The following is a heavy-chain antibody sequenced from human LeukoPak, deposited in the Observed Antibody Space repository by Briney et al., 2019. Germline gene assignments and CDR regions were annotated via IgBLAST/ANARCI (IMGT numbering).Heavy chain of an antibody. Sequence: GASVKVSCTASGYTFTGYYMHWVRQAPGQGLEWMGRINPNSGGTNYAQKFQGRVTMIRDTSISTAYMELSRLRSDDTAVYYCGVLTGGKPDWGQGTLVTVSS. CDR1: GYTFTGYY. CDR2: INPNSGGT. D-gene: IGHD2-8*02. CDR3: GVLTGGKPD. J-gene: IGHJ4*02. V-gene: IGHV1-2*06.